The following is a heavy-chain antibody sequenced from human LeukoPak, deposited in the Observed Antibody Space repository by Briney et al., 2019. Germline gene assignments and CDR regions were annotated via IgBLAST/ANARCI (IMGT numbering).Heavy chain of an antibody. CDR2: IYYSGST. CDR1: GGSISSSSYY. J-gene: IGHJ3*02. CDR3: AREFRLKHAFDI. Sequence: SSETLSLTCTVSGGSISSSSYYWGWIRQPPGKGLEWIGSIYYSGSTYYNPSLKSRVTISVDTSKNQFSLKLSSVTAADTAVYYCAREFRLKHAFDIWGQGTMVTVSS. D-gene: IGHD6-6*01. V-gene: IGHV4-39*07.